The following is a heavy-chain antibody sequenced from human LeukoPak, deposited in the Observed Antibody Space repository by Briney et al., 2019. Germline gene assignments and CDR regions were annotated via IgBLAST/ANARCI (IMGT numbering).Heavy chain of an antibody. J-gene: IGHJ4*02. CDR3: TKDLDEDYGF. Sequence: GGSLRLSCAASGFTFSSYAMSWVRQVPGRGLEWVSAITGSGDTKYYADSVKGRFTISRDNSRNSLYLQMDSLGVEDTAFYYCTKDLDEDYGFWGQGTLVTVSS. V-gene: IGHV3-23*01. CDR2: ITGSGDTK. CDR1: GFTFSSYA.